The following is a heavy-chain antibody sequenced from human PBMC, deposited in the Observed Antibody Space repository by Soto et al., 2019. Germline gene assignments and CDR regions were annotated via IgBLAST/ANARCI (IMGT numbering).Heavy chain of an antibody. CDR1: GYTFTGYY. CDR3: ARARRALVIRVPGLGSTNWFDH. Sequence: ASVKVSCKASGYTFTGYYMHWVRQAPGQGLEWMGWINPNSGGTNYAQKFQGRVTMTRDTSISTAYMELSRLRSDDTAVYYCARARRALVIRVPGLGSTNWFDHWGQGTLVTVSS. V-gene: IGHV1-2*02. D-gene: IGHD2-21*01. CDR2: INPNSGGT. J-gene: IGHJ5*02.